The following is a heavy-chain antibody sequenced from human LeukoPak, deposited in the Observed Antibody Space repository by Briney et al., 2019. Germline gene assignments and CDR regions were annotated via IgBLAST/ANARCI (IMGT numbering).Heavy chain of an antibody. J-gene: IGHJ4*02. CDR1: GFAFSSYA. CDR2: VCGSGGGNT. CDR3: AKGGGYCSGGSCFGY. Sequence: GGSLRLSCAASGFAFSSYAMSWVRQAPGKGLEWVSVVCGSGGGNTNYADFVKGRFTISRDDSKNTLYLQMNSLRAEDTAIYYCAKGGGYCSGGSCFGYWGQGALVTVSS. D-gene: IGHD2-15*01. V-gene: IGHV3-23*01.